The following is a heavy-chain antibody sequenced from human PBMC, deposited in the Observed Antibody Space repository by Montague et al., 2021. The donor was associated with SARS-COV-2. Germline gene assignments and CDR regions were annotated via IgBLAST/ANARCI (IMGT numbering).Heavy chain of an antibody. D-gene: IGHD3-22*01. CDR2: INHRGTS. Sequence: SDPLSLPCAVYGGSFSDNYWSWIRKPPGKGLEWIGEINHRGTSNYNPSLKSRVSISVGTSKNQFSLYLGSVTAADTAVYYCARGRQHFNMIVVVMTGGEYYFDYWGQGTLVTVSS. V-gene: IGHV4-34*01. CDR1: GGSFSDNY. J-gene: IGHJ4*02. CDR3: ARGRQHFNMIVVVMTGGEYYFDY.